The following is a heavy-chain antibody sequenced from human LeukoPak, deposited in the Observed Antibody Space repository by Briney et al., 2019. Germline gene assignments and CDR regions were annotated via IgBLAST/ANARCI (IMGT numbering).Heavy chain of an antibody. J-gene: IGHJ4*02. CDR2: IYHSGST. CDR1: GGSISSGDYY. CDR3: ARGPDSSGYYYFDY. V-gene: IGHV4-30-4*01. D-gene: IGHD3-22*01. Sequence: PSETLSLTCTVSGGSISSGDYYWSWIRQPPGKGLEWIGYIYHSGSTHFNPSLKSRVTISVDTSKNQFSLKLSSVTAADTAVYFCARGPDSSGYYYFDYWGQGTLVTVSS.